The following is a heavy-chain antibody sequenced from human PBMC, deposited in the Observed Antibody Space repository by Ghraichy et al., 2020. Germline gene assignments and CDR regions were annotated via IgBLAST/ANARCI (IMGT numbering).Heavy chain of an antibody. D-gene: IGHD1-26*01. CDR1: GYTFTSYD. CDR2: MNPNSGNT. CDR3: ASGSSGSHNWFDP. V-gene: IGHV1-8*01. Sequence: ASVKVSCKASGYTFTSYDINWVRQATGQGLEWMGWMNPNSGNTGYAQKFQGRVTMTRNTSISTAYLELSSLRSEDTAVYYCASGSSGSHNWFDPWGQGTLVTVSS. J-gene: IGHJ5*02.